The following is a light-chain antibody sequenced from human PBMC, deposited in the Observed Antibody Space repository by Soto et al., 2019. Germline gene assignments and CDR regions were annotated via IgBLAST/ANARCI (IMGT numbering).Light chain of an antibody. CDR2: END. V-gene: IGLV1-51*02. J-gene: IGLJ3*02. Sequence: QSVLTQPPSVSAAPGPQVTISCSGSSSNIGTFYVSWYQQLPGTAPKLLIYENDKRPSGIPDRFSGSKSGTSATLGITGLQTGDEADYYCGTWDTSLSGVFGGGTKLTVL. CDR1: SSNIGTFY. CDR3: GTWDTSLSGV.